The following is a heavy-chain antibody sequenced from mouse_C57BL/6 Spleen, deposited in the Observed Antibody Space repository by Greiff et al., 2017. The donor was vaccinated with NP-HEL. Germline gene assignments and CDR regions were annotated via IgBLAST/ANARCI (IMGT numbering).Heavy chain of an antibody. CDR1: GYTFTSYW. V-gene: IGHV1-69*01. Sequence: VQLQQSGAELVMPGASVKLSCKASGYTFTSYWMHWVKQRPGQGLEWIGEIDPSDSYTNYNQKFKGKSTLTVDKYSSTAYMQLSSLTAEDSAVYYCARSGSNYGFDYAMDYWGQGTSVTVSS. J-gene: IGHJ4*01. CDR2: IDPSDSYT. CDR3: ARSGSNYGFDYAMDY. D-gene: IGHD2-5*01.